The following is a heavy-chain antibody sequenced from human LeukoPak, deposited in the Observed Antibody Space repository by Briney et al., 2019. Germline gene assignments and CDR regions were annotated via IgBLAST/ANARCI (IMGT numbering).Heavy chain of an antibody. D-gene: IGHD6-13*01. Sequence: GRSLRLSCAASGFTFSSYGMHWVRQAPGKGLEWVAVIWYDGSNKYYADSVKGRFTISRDNSKNTLYLQMNSLRAEDTAVYYCARTGRIGAAAGYYFDYWAREPWSPSPQ. CDR3: ARTGRIGAAAGYYFDY. CDR1: GFTFSSYG. CDR2: IWYDGSNK. J-gene: IGHJ4*02. V-gene: IGHV3-33*08.